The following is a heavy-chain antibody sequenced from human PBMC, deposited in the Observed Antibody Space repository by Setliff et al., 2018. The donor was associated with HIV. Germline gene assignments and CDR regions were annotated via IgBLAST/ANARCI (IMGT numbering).Heavy chain of an antibody. CDR1: GGSISSSSYY. CDR2: IYYSGST. Sequence: SETLSLTCTVSGGSISSSSYYWGWIRQPPGKGLEWIGSIYYSGSTYYNPSLKSRVTISVDTSKNQFSLKLSSVTAADTAVYYCARGRGSSGSWPIDYWGQGTLVTVSS. J-gene: IGHJ4*02. CDR3: ARGRGSSGSWPIDY. D-gene: IGHD6-13*01. V-gene: IGHV4-39*01.